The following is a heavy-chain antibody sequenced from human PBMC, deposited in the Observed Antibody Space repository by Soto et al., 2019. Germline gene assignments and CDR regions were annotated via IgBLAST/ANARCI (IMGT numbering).Heavy chain of an antibody. Sequence: SETLSLTCSVSSGPISSSLYYWGWIRQPPGKGLEWIGTIYSTVSTHYNPSLKSRVTISVDTSKNQFSLKLNSVTAADTAVYYCARLPYYDTPPVTFDIWGQGAMVTVS. J-gene: IGHJ3*02. D-gene: IGHD3-22*01. CDR2: IYSTVST. CDR1: SGPISSSLYY. V-gene: IGHV4-39*01. CDR3: ARLPYYDTPPVTFDI.